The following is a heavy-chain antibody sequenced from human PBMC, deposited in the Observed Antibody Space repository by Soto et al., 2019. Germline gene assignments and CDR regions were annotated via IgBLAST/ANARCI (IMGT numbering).Heavy chain of an antibody. D-gene: IGHD3-22*01. CDR2: ISSSGSTI. V-gene: IGHV3-11*01. CDR3: ARVGRYYYDSSGYLDAFDI. CDR1: GFTFSDYY. Sequence: PGGSLRLSCAASGFTFSDYYMSWIRQAPGKGLEWVSYISSSGSTIYYADSVKGRFTISRDNAKNSLYLQMNSLRAEDTAVYYCARVGRYYYDSSGYLDAFDIWGQGTMVTVSS. J-gene: IGHJ3*02.